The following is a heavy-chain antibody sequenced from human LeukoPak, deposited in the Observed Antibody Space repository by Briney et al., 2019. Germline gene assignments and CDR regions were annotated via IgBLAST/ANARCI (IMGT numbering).Heavy chain of an antibody. CDR3: ARALYSSSDFDY. J-gene: IGHJ4*02. CDR1: GGSISSYY. Sequence: SETLSLTCTLSGGSISSYYWSWVRPPPGKGLEWSGYIYYSGSTNYNPSLKSRVTISVDTSKTQFPLKLSSVTAADTAVYYCARALYSSSDFDYWGQGTLVTVSS. D-gene: IGHD6-6*01. CDR2: IYYSGST. V-gene: IGHV4-59*01.